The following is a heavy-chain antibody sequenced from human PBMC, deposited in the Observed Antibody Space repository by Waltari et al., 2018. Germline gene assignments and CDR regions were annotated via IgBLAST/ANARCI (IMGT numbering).Heavy chain of an antibody. D-gene: IGHD6-6*01. V-gene: IGHV1-8*01. CDR2: MNPNSGNT. CDR1: GYTFTRYD. Sequence: QVQLVQSGAEVKKPGASVKVSCKASGYTFTRYDINWVRPATGQGLEWMGWMNPNSGNTGYAQKFQGRVTMTRNTSISTAYMELSSLRSEDTAVYYCATNRGGIAAHTYYYYYMDVWGKGTTVTVSS. J-gene: IGHJ6*03. CDR3: ATNRGGIAAHTYYYYYMDV.